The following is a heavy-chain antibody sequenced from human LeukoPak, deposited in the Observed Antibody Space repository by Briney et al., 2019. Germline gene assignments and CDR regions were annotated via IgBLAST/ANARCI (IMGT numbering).Heavy chain of an antibody. V-gene: IGHV4-59*01. CDR3: ARRPYCGGDCYYDY. CDR1: GGSISSYX. D-gene: IGHD2-21*02. J-gene: IGHJ4*02. CDR2: IYYSGST. Sequence: SETLSLTCTVSGGSISSYXWSWIRQPPGKXXXXXGYIYYSGSTNYNASLKSRVTISVDTSKNQVSLKLNSVTAADTAVYYCARRPYCGGDCYYDYWGQGTLVTVSS.